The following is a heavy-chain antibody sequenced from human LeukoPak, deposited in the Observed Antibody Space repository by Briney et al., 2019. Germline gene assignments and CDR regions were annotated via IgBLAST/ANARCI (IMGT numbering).Heavy chain of an antibody. D-gene: IGHD3-10*01. J-gene: IGHJ4*02. CDR1: GFTFSSYA. CDR3: AKDRPSQFITMVREQLD. CDR2: ISGSGGST. V-gene: IGHV3-23*01. Sequence: GGSLRLSCAASGFTFSSYAMSWVRQAPAKGLEWVSAISGSGGSTYYADSVKGRFTISRDNSKNTLYLQMNSLRAEDTAVYYCAKDRPSQFITMVREQLDWGQGTLVTVSS.